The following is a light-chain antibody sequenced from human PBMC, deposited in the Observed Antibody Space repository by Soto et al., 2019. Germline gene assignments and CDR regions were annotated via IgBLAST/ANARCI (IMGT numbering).Light chain of an antibody. CDR3: QQSYSTPRT. J-gene: IGKJ1*01. V-gene: IGKV1-39*01. Sequence: DIQMTQSPSSLSASVGDRVTITCRASQSISNYLNWYQQKPGKAPKLLMYAASSLQSGVPSRFSCSGSGTDFTLTISSLQTEDFEAYCCQQSYSTPRTFGQGTKVEIK. CDR1: QSISNY. CDR2: AAS.